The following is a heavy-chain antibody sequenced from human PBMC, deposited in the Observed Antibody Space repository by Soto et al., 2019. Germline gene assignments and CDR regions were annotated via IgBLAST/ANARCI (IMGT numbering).Heavy chain of an antibody. V-gene: IGHV1-69*01. CDR2: IIPIFGTA. Sequence: QVQLVQSGAEVKKPGSSVKVSCKASGGTFSSYAISWVRQAPGQGLEWMGGIIPIFGTANYGQKFQGRVTITADESTSTAYMELSSLRSEDTAVDYCARIGPYSESYPDAFDIWGQGTMVTVSS. CDR1: GGTFSSYA. CDR3: ARIGPYSESYPDAFDI. J-gene: IGHJ3*02. D-gene: IGHD1-26*01.